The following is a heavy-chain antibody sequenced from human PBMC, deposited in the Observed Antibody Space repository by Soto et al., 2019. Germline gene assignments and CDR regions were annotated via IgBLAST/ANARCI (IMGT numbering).Heavy chain of an antibody. V-gene: IGHV3-23*01. D-gene: IGHD5-12*01. CDR1: GFTFSSYA. Sequence: GGSLRLSCAASGFTFSSYAMSWVRQAPGKGLEWVSAISGSGGSTYYADSVKGRFTISRDNSKNTLYLQMNSLRAEDTAVYCCAKDTGVATMVLFDYWGQGTLVTVSS. CDR2: ISGSGGST. J-gene: IGHJ4*02. CDR3: AKDTGVATMVLFDY.